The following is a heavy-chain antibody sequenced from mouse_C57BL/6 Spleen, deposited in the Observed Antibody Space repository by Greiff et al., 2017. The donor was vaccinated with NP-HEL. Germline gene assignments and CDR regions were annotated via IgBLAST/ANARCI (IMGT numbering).Heavy chain of an antibody. CDR3: ARFYYGSIFDY. Sequence: EVQGVESGGGLVQPGGSLSLSCAASGFTFTDYYMSWVRQPPGKALGWLGFIRNKANGYTTEYSASVKGRFTISRDNSQSILYLQMNALRAEDSATYYCARFYYGSIFDYWGQGTTLTVSS. D-gene: IGHD1-1*01. CDR1: GFTFTDYY. V-gene: IGHV7-3*01. J-gene: IGHJ2*01. CDR2: IRNKANGYTT.